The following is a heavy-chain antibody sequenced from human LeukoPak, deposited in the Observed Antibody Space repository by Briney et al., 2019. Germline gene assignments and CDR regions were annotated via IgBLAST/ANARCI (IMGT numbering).Heavy chain of an antibody. CDR1: GYSFTSYW. CDR3: ARHTVRGDGCRGYF. Sequence: GESLKISCKGSGYSFTSYWISWVRQMPGKGLEWMGRIDPSESNTNYTPSFQGHVTISADNCISTAYLQWSSLKAADTAMYYCARHTVRGDGCRGYFWGQGKLVTVSP. J-gene: IGHJ3*01. V-gene: IGHV5-10-1*01. D-gene: IGHD3-10*01. CDR2: IDPSESNT.